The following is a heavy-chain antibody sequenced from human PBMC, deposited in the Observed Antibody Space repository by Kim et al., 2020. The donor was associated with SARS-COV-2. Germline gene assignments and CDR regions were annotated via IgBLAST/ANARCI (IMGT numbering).Heavy chain of an antibody. V-gene: IGHV7-4-1*02. J-gene: IGHJ4*02. CDR3: ARTIKVYDSSGYYYTLPLYY. CDR2: INTNTGNP. CDR1: GYTFTSYA. D-gene: IGHD3-22*01. Sequence: ASVKVSCKASGYTFTSYAMNWVRQAPGQGLEWMGWINTNTGNPTYAQGFTGRFVFSLDTSVSTAYLQISSLKAEDTAVYYCARTIKVYDSSGYYYTLPLYYWGQGTLVTVSS.